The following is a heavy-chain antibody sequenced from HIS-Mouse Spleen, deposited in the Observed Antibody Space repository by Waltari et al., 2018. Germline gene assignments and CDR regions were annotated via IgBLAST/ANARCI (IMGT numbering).Heavy chain of an antibody. CDR2: INHSGST. CDR1: GGSFRGYY. D-gene: IGHD2-2*01. Sequence: QVQLQQWGAGRLMPSETPSLTRAVYGGSFRGYYWRWIRQPPRKALVCIGEINHSGSTNYNPSLKSRVTISVDTSKNQFSLKLSSVTAADTAVYYCARSKGYCSSTSCYYFDYWGQGTLVTVSS. CDR3: ARSKGYCSSTSCYYFDY. J-gene: IGHJ4*02. V-gene: IGHV4-34*01.